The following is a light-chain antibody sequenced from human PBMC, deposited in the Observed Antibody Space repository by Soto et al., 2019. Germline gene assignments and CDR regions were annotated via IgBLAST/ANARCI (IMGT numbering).Light chain of an antibody. J-gene: IGKJ1*01. CDR3: QQRSNWPPWT. CDR1: QSVDSN. Sequence: ELVMTQYPATLSVSPGDGATLSCRASQSVDSNLAWFRQTPGQAPRLLIYDASNRATGIPARFSGSGSGTDFTLTISSLEPEDFAVYYCQQRSNWPPWTFGQGTKVDIK. CDR2: DAS. V-gene: IGKV3-11*01.